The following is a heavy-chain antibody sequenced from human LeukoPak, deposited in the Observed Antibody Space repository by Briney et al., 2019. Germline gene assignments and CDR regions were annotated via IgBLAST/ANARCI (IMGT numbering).Heavy chain of an antibody. J-gene: IGHJ5*02. Sequence: PGGSLRLSCAASGFSFSSYAMTWVRQAPGKGLEWVSALSASGGTTYYADSVKGRFTTSRDNSENTLYLHMNSLGAEDTAVYNCAKLPREYCSSTSCPNWFDTWGQGTLVTVSS. CDR2: LSASGGTT. V-gene: IGHV3-23*01. D-gene: IGHD2-2*01. CDR1: GFSFSSYA. CDR3: AKLPREYCSSTSCPNWFDT.